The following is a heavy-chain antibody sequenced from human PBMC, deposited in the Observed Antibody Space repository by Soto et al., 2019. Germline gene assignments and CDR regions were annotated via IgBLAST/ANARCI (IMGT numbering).Heavy chain of an antibody. V-gene: IGHV3-7*03. CDR2: IRQGGGAQ. D-gene: IGHD3-10*01. Sequence: GGSLRLSCVASGFTFTTYWMSWVRQAPGKGLEWVANIRQGGGAQYYVDSVKGRFTISRDNAKNSVYLQMDSLRVEDTAVYYCVRGGHGSGSYLGSSWGQGILVTVSS. CDR1: GFTFTTYW. CDR3: VRGGHGSGSYLGSS. J-gene: IGHJ5*02.